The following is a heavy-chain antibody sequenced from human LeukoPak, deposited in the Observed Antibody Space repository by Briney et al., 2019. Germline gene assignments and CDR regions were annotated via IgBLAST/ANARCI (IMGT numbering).Heavy chain of an antibody. CDR2: IWYDGSNK. D-gene: IGHD3-22*01. CDR3: AKDRPYYYDSNYEAFDI. Sequence: GRSLRLSCAASGFTFSSYGMHWVRQAPGKGLEWVAVIWYDGSNKYYADSVKGRFTISRDDSKNTLYLQMNTLRAEDTAVYYCAKDRPYYYDSNYEAFDIWGQGTMVTVSS. CDR1: GFTFSSYG. J-gene: IGHJ3*02. V-gene: IGHV3-33*06.